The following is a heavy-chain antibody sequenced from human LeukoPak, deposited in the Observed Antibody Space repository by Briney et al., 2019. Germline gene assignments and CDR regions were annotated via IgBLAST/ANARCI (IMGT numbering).Heavy chain of an antibody. J-gene: IGHJ4*02. CDR1: GFTFSSYW. D-gene: IGHD3-22*01. V-gene: IGHV3-7*01. Sequence: GGSLRLSCAASGFTFSSYWMSWVRQAPGKGLEWVANIKQDGSEKYYVDSVKGRFTISRDNAKNSLYLQMNSLRAEDTAVYYCARDDLAGNYYDSSGPFDYWGQGTLVTVSS. CDR2: IKQDGSEK. CDR3: ARDDLAGNYYDSSGPFDY.